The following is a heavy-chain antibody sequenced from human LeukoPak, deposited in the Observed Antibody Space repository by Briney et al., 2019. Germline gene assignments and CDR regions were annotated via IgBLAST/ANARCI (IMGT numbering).Heavy chain of an antibody. J-gene: IGHJ4*02. V-gene: IGHV4-39*07. CDR3: ARGEEQQLDY. Sequence: SAETLSLTCTVSDGSISSSSYYWGWIRQPPVKGLEWIGTMYYSGNTYYNASLKSRVTISLDTSKKYFFLNLSSVAAADTAVYYCARGEEQQLDYWGQGTLVTVSS. CDR1: DGSISSSSYY. CDR2: MYYSGNT. D-gene: IGHD6-13*01.